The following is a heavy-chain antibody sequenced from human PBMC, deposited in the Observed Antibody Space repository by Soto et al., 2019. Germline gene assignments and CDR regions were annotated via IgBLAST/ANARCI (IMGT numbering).Heavy chain of an antibody. J-gene: IGHJ6*02. CDR2: IIPIFGTA. Sequence: SVKVSCKASGGTFSSYAISWVRQAPGQGLEWMGGIIPIFGTANYAQKFQGRVTITADESTSTAYMELSSLRSEDTAVYYCARDHGTRLATYYYYGMDVWGQGTTVTVSS. V-gene: IGHV1-69*13. CDR3: ARDHGTRLATYYYYGMDV. D-gene: IGHD6-19*01. CDR1: GGTFSSYA.